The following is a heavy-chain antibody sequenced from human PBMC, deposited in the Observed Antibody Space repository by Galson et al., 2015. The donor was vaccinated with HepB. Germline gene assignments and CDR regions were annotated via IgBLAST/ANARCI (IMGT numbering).Heavy chain of an antibody. Sequence: SLRLSCAASGFTFSSYAMSWVRQAPGKGLEWVSSLSAGGGRNFYADSVKGRFTISRDNFKNTVYLQMNSLRAEDTAIYYCAKRISAAGTAYYFDYWGQGTLVTVSS. CDR2: LSAGGGRN. J-gene: IGHJ4*02. V-gene: IGHV3-23*01. CDR1: GFTFSSYA. CDR3: AKRISAAGTAYYFDY. D-gene: IGHD6-13*01.